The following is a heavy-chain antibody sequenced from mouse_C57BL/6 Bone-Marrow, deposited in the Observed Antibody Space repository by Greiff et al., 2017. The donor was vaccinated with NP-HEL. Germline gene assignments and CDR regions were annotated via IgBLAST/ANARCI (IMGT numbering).Heavy chain of an antibody. V-gene: IGHV5-16*01. J-gene: IGHJ2*01. CDR1: GFTFSDYY. CDR3: ARDYGSSHFDY. Sequence: EVMLVESEGGLVQPGSSMKLSCTASGFTFSDYYMAWVRQVPEKGLEWVANINYDGSSTYYLDSLKSRFIISRDNAKNILYLQMSSLKSEDTATYYCARDYGSSHFDYWGQGTTLTVSS. CDR2: INYDGSST. D-gene: IGHD1-1*01.